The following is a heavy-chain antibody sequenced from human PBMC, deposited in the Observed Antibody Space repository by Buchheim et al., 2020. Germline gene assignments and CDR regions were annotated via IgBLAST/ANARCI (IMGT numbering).Heavy chain of an antibody. CDR2: INHSGST. J-gene: IGHJ4*02. CDR1: GFTVTNAW. Sequence: VQLVESGGDLVKPGGSLRLSCAASGFTVTNAWMSWVRQPPGKGLEWIGEINHSGSTNYNPSLKSRVTISVDTSKNQFSLKLSSVTAADTAVYYCASSFVVPAAKPVDYWGQGTL. D-gene: IGHD2-2*01. CDR3: ASSFVVPAAKPVDY. V-gene: IGHV4-4*02.